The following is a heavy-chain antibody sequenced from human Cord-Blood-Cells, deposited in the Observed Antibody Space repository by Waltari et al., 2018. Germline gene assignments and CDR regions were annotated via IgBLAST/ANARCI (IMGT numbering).Heavy chain of an antibody. Sequence: QVQLVQSGAEVKKPGASVKVSCKVSGYTLTELSMHWVRQAPGKGLEWMGGFDPEDGETIYAQKFQGIVTMTEDTSTDTAYMELSSLRSEDTAVYYCATDLRNIVLMVYATVTFDYWGQGTLVTVSS. CDR3: ATDLRNIVLMVYATVTFDY. CDR2: FDPEDGET. D-gene: IGHD2-8*01. J-gene: IGHJ4*02. CDR1: GYTLTELS. V-gene: IGHV1-24*01.